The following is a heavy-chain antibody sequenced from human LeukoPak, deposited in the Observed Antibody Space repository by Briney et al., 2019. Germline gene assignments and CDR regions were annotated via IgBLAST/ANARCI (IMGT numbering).Heavy chain of an antibody. D-gene: IGHD3-22*01. CDR2: IKQDGSEI. CDR1: GFTLSTYW. V-gene: IGHV3-7*01. CDR3: ARGSTYYDSSGQVPFDY. Sequence: PGGSLRLSCAASGFTLSTYWMSWVRQAPGKGLEWVANIKQDGSEIYYVDSVKGRFTISRDNAKNSLYLQMNSLRAEDTAVYYCARGSTYYDSSGQVPFDYWGQGTLVTVSS. J-gene: IGHJ4*02.